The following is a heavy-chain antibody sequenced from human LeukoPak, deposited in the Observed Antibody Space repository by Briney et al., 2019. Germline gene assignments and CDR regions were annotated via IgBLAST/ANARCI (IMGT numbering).Heavy chain of an antibody. J-gene: IGHJ4*02. Sequence: GGSLRLSCSASGFTFNGFDMSWVRQAPGKGLEWVSVMLGRNDRTDYADSVKGRFTISRDNSKNTLYLQMNDLRGEDTAVYHCVKGAWLDYWGQGTLVTVSS. CDR1: GFTFNGFD. CDR3: VKGAWLDY. V-gene: IGHV3-23*01. CDR2: MLGRNDRT.